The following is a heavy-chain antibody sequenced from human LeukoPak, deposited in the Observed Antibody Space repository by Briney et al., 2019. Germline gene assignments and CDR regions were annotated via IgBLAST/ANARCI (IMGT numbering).Heavy chain of an antibody. CDR3: AKVRVGTAHFDH. CDR1: GFTFSNYG. CDR2: ISHDGSNN. J-gene: IGHJ4*02. Sequence: GGSLRLSCAASGFTFSNYGMHWVRQAPGKGLEWVVAISHDGSNNNYADSVKGRFTISRDNSKNTLYLQMNSLRPEDTAVYYCAKVRVGTAHFDHWGQGTLVTVSS. V-gene: IGHV3-30*18. D-gene: IGHD2-15*01.